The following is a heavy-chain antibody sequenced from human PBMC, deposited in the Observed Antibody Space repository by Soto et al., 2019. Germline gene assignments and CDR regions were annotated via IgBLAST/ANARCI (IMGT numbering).Heavy chain of an antibody. J-gene: IGHJ3*02. V-gene: IGHV3-30*18. CDR3: AKVRATPVAFDI. D-gene: IGHD1-26*01. CDR1: EFTFSNYA. CDR2: ISYDGNNT. Sequence: GGSLRLSCAASEFTFSNYAMHWVRQAPGKGLQWLAAISYDGNNTYYADSVEGRFTISRDNSKNTLYLQMNSLRAEDTAVYYCAKVRATPVAFDIWGQGTMVTVSS.